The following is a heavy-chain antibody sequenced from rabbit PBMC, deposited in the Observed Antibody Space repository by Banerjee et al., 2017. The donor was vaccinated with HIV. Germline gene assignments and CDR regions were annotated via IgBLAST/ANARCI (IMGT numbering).Heavy chain of an antibody. Sequence: QSLEESGGGLVQPEGSLTLTCKASGFDLSNYVMCWVRQAPGKGLEWIGCISTVSGSAYYATWAKGRFTISETSSTTVTLQMTSLTAADTATYFCARGMIGGLNTLWGPGTLVTVS. V-gene: IGHV1S40*01. CDR1: GFDLSNYV. CDR2: ISTVSGSA. D-gene: IGHD3-1*01. CDR3: ARGMIGGLNTL. J-gene: IGHJ4*01.